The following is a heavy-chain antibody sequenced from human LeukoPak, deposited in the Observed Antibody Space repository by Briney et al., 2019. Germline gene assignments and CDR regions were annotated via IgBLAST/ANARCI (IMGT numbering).Heavy chain of an antibody. CDR2: ISGSGGST. Sequence: PGGSLRLSCAASGFTFSSYAMSWVRQAPGKGLECVSAISGSGGSTYYADSVKGRFTISRDNSKNTLYLQMNSLRAEDTAVYYCAKAYTGYSAAARGYFDLWGRGTLVTVSS. CDR1: GFTFSSYA. CDR3: AKAYTGYSAAARGYFDL. J-gene: IGHJ2*01. D-gene: IGHD1-26*01. V-gene: IGHV3-23*01.